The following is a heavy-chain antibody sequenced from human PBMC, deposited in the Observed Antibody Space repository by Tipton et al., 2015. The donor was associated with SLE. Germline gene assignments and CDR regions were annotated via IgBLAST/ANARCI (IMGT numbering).Heavy chain of an antibody. J-gene: IGHJ5*02. Sequence: TLSLTCTVSGGSINTPDYYWGWTRQSPGKGLEWIANIYYSGSPYYNPSLESRVTISVDTSRNQFSLKLTSVTAADTAVYYCVRRKGYFPNSFDPWGQGTLVTVSS. CDR2: IYYSGSP. D-gene: IGHD1-26*01. CDR3: VRRKGYFPNSFDP. V-gene: IGHV4-39*01. CDR1: GGSINTPDYY.